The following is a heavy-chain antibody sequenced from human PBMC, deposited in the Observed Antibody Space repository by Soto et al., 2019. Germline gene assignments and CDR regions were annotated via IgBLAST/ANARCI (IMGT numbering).Heavy chain of an antibody. CDR3: AKDRFNGNGVFDGFDK. Sequence: GGSLRLSCAAAGFTFSIHAMSWVRQAPGKGLEWVSTIGSTDIYYSDSVKGRFTISRDNSKNLLFLQMNSLRADDTAVYYCAKDRFNGNGVFDGFDKWGQGTMVTVSS. CDR2: IGSTDI. CDR1: GFTFSIHA. V-gene: IGHV3-23*01. D-gene: IGHD2-8*01. J-gene: IGHJ3*02.